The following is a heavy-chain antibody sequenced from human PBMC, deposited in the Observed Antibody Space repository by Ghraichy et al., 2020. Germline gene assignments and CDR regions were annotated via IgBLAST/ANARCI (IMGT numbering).Heavy chain of an antibody. D-gene: IGHD2-2*01. CDR3: AKVPRHIVVVPAAIDGMDV. CDR1: GFTFSSYA. J-gene: IGHJ6*02. CDR2: ISSSGGST. Sequence: GGSLRLSCAASGFTFSSYAMSWVRQAPGKGLEWVSAISSSGGSTYYADSVKGRFTISRDNSKNTLYLQMNSLRAEDTAVYYCAKVPRHIVVVPAAIDGMDVWGQGTTVTVSS. V-gene: IGHV3-23*01.